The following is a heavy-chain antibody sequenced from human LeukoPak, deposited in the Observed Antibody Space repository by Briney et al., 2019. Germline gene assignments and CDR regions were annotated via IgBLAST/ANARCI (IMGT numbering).Heavy chain of an antibody. Sequence: EALKISWRGSGYRFTNYWIGWVRQMSRKGLEWMWMIYPGDSDTRYSPSFQGQGTISADKSFSTAYLLWSSMKASDTAMYYCASNLLVRGYSGYDSPPDYCGQGTLVTVSS. V-gene: IGHV5-51*01. J-gene: IGHJ4*02. D-gene: IGHD5-12*01. CDR1: GYRFTNYW. CDR2: IYPGDSDT. CDR3: ASNLLVRGYSGYDSPPDY.